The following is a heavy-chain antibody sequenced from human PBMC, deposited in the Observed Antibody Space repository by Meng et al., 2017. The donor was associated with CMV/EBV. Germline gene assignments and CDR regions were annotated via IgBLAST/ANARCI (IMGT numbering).Heavy chain of an antibody. CDR1: GYTFTSYG. D-gene: IGHD3-3*01. V-gene: IGHV1-18*01. J-gene: IGHJ4*02. CDR3: ARDLWKYYDFCSGYRYLDY. Sequence: ASVKVSCKASGYTFTSYGISWVRQAPGQGLEWMGWISAYNGNTNYAQKLQGRVTMTTDTSTSTAYMELRGLRSDDTAVYYCARDLWKYYDFCSGYRYLDYWGQGTLVTVSS. CDR2: ISAYNGNT.